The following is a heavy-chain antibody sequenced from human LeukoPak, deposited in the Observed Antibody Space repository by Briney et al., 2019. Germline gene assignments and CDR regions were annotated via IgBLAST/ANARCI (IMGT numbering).Heavy chain of an antibody. CDR1: GFTLSSYA. D-gene: IGHD5-12*01. V-gene: IGHV3-23*01. Sequence: PGGSLRLSCATSGFTLSSYAMSWVRQAPEKGLEWVSAISGSGDSTYYADSVEGRFTTSRDNSKNTLYLQMNSLRAEDTAVYYCAKRSSIVATTDNWGQGTLVTVSS. CDR2: ISGSGDST. CDR3: AKRSSIVATTDN. J-gene: IGHJ4*02.